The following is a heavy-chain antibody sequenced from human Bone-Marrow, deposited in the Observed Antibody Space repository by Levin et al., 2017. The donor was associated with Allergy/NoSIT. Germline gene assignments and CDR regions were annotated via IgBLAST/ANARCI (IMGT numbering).Heavy chain of an antibody. CDR2: MFYSGNT. CDR1: GASVSSGGHY. Sequence: PSETLSLTCTVSGASVSSGGHYWSWIRQLPGKGLEWIGYMFYSGNTYYNPSLKSRVTISIDTSNNQLSLKLSSVTAADTAVYYCARDLGRAGFGYGMDVWGQGTTVTVSS. D-gene: IGHD7-27*01. J-gene: IGHJ6*02. CDR3: ARDLGRAGFGYGMDV. V-gene: IGHV4-31*03.